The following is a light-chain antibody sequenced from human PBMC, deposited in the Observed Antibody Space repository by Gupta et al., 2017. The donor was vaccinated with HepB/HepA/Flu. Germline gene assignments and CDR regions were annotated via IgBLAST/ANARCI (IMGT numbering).Light chain of an antibody. CDR2: GSF. J-gene: IGKJ4*01. CDR1: HSVNRH. CDR3: QQDNDWPLT. Sequence: EIVMTQSPATLSVSPGERVTLSFSATHSVNRHLAWSQQKPGQAPRLLIYGSFVRAPGVPTRFSGSGSETEFTLAISSLQSRDFAVYYCQQDNDWPLTFGGGTKVEI. V-gene: IGKV3-15*01.